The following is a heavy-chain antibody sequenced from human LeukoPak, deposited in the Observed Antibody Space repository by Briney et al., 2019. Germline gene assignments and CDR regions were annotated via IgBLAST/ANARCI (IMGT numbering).Heavy chain of an antibody. CDR2: IYSSGST. Sequence: SETLSLTCTVSGGSIISISYYWGWIRQPPGKGLEWIGSIYSSGSTYNNPSLKSRVTISVDTSKNQFSLKLSSVTAADTAVYYCARVRTAGTNWFDPWGQGTLVTVSS. CDR3: ARVRTAGTNWFDP. CDR1: GGSIISISYY. V-gene: IGHV4-39*07. D-gene: IGHD3-10*01. J-gene: IGHJ5*02.